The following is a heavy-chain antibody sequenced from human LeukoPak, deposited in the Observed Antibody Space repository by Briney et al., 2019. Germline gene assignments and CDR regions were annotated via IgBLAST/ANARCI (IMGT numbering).Heavy chain of an antibody. CDR3: AKDLPTVNTWIYFDY. D-gene: IGHD4-17*01. V-gene: IGHV3-23*01. CDR1: GFTFSTYA. J-gene: IGHJ4*02. Sequence: GGSLRLSCAASGFTFSTYALSWVRQAPRKGLEWVSSISGNGGSAYYTDSVKGRFTISRDNSKNTLYLQMNSLRAEDTAVYYGAKDLPTVNTWIYFDYWGQGTLVTVSS. CDR2: ISGNGGSA.